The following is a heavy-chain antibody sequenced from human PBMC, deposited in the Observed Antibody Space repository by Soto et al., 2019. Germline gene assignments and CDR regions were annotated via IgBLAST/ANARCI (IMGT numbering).Heavy chain of an antibody. CDR2: ISTNNGNT. V-gene: IGHV1-18*01. CDR1: GYTFSDYG. Sequence: QVQLVQSGAEVKKPGASVKVSCKASGYTFSDYGISWVRQAPGQRPEYMGWISTNNGNTKYAQNIQGRLTMTTDTSTSTGYMELRSLRPDDTAVYYCAIHRAGAYGMDVWGQGTTVTVSS. D-gene: IGHD3-10*01. J-gene: IGHJ6*02. CDR3: AIHRAGAYGMDV.